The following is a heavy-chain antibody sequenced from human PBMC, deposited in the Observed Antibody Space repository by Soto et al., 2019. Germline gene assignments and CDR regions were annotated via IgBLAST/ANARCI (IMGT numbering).Heavy chain of an antibody. D-gene: IGHD6-13*01. V-gene: IGHV4-4*07. J-gene: IGHJ4*02. CDR3: GRGSSRWDY. CDR1: GGSISSVY. Sequence: PSETLSLSCTVSGGSISSVYWSWIRQPAGKGLEWIGRIYSGGRNNYNPSLKSRVTMSVDTSENQFSLRLSSVTAADTAMYYCGRGSSRWDYWSQGTLVTVSS. CDR2: IYSGGRN.